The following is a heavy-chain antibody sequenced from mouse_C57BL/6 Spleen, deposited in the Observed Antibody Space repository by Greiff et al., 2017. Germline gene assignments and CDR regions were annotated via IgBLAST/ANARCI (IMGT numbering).Heavy chain of an antibody. V-gene: IGHV1-42*01. CDR3: ASRGYYFDY. CDR1: GYSFTGYY. CDR2: INPSTGGT. Sequence: EVQLQQSGPELVKPGASVKISCKASGYSFTGYYMNWVKQSPEKSLEWIGEINPSTGGTTYNQKFKAKATLTVDKSSSTAYRQLKSLTSEDSAVYYCASRGYYFDYWGQGTTLTVSA. J-gene: IGHJ2*01.